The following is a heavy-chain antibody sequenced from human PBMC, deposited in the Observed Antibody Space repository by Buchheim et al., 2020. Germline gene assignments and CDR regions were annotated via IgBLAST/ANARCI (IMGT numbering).Heavy chain of an antibody. CDR3: AREFSRDGYTAFDY. V-gene: IGHV1-46*01. J-gene: IGHJ4*02. CDR1: GYTFTTYY. D-gene: IGHD5-24*01. Sequence: QVQLVQSGADMKKPGASVKVSCKASGYTFTTYYIFWVRQAPGQGLEWMGLINPIGGSTRFAQKFQGRVNMTRDTSTSTVYMELGSLRSDDTAVYYCAREFSRDGYTAFDYWGQGTL. CDR2: INPIGGST.